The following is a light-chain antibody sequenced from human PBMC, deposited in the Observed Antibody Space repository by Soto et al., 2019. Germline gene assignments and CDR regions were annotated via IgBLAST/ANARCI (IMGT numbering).Light chain of an antibody. CDR2: EVS. CDR3: SSYTSSSTL. CDR1: SSDVGSYNY. V-gene: IGLV2-14*01. J-gene: IGLJ1*01. Sequence: QSALTQPASVSVSPGQSITSSCTGTSSDVGSYNYVSWYRQHPGKAPKLMIYEVSDRPSGISSRFSGSKSGNTASLTISGLQTEDEADYYCSSYTSSSTLFGTGTKVTVL.